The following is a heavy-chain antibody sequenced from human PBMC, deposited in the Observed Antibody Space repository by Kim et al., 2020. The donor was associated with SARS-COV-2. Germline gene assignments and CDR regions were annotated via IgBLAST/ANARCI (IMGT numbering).Heavy chain of an antibody. Sequence: GGSLRLSCAASGFTFSSYAMHWVRQAPGKGLEYVSAISSNGGSTYYANSVKGRFTISRDNSKNTLYLQMGSLRAEDMAVYYCARVGATGYYYYGMDVWGQGTTVTVS. D-gene: IGHD1-26*01. CDR1: GFTFSSYA. V-gene: IGHV3-64*01. J-gene: IGHJ6*02. CDR3: ARVGATGYYYYGMDV. CDR2: ISSNGGST.